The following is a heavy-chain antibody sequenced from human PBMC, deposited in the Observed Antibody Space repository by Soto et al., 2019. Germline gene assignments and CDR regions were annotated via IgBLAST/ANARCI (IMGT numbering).Heavy chain of an antibody. CDR1: GFTFSSYA. D-gene: IGHD3-10*01. CDR3: AKSGPLLWFGESFYYFDY. Sequence: GGSLRLSCAASGFTFSSYAMSWVRQAPGKGLEWVSAISGSGGSTYYADSVKGRFTISRDNSKNTLYLQMNSLRAEDTAVYYCAKSGPLLWFGESFYYFDYWGQGTLVTVSS. V-gene: IGHV3-23*01. J-gene: IGHJ4*02. CDR2: ISGSGGST.